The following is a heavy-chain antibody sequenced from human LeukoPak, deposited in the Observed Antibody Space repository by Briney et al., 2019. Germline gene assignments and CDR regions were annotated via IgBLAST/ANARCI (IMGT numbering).Heavy chain of an antibody. D-gene: IGHD4-11*01. J-gene: IGHJ4*02. CDR1: GFTFSSYS. Sequence: GSLRLSCAASGFTFSSYSMNWVRQAPGKGPEWVSSISSSSTYIYYADSVKGRFTISRDNAKNSLYLQMNNLRAEDTAVYYCARDLTTVTTAFFVYWGQGALVTVSS. CDR3: ARDLTTVTTAFFVY. CDR2: ISSSSTYI. V-gene: IGHV3-21*06.